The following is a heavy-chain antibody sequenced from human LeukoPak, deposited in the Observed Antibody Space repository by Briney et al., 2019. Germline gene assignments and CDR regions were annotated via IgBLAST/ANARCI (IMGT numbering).Heavy chain of an antibody. D-gene: IGHD4-23*01. V-gene: IGHV3-21*01. CDR2: ISSSSSYI. CDR3: TKDLRYYYADNHSEMDEHDY. Sequence: GGSLRLSCAASGFTFSSYSMNWVRQAPGKGLEWASSISSSSSYIYSADSVKGRFTISRDNSKNTLSLQMNSLRVEDTALYYCTKDLRYYYADNHSEMDEHDYWGQGTLVTVSS. CDR1: GFTFSSYS. J-gene: IGHJ4*02.